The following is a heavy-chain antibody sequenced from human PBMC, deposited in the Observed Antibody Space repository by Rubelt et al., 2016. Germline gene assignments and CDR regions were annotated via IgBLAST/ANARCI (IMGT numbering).Heavy chain of an antibody. CDR3: ARDEGYSYGLDAFDI. Sequence: QLQLQESGPGLVKPSETLSLICTVSGGSIRTSGYHRGWIRQPPGKGLEWIGYIYFSGSTYYNPSLKCRLTISVDTSKNQFSLKLNAVTAADTAVYYCARDEGYSYGLDAFDIWGQGTMVTVSS. CDR2: IYFSGST. D-gene: IGHD5-18*01. CDR1: GGSIRTSGYH. J-gene: IGHJ3*02. V-gene: IGHV4-31*03.